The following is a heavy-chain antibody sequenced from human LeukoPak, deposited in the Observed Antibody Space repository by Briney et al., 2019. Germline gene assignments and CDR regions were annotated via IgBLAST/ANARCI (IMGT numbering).Heavy chain of an antibody. V-gene: IGHV3-74*01. CDR3: VVWLTGVGFY. CDR1: GFTFSDYY. D-gene: IGHD3-9*01. CDR2: INSDGSST. Sequence: PGGSLRLSCAASGFTFSDYYMSWIRQAPGKGLVWVSRINSDGSSTSYADSVKGRFTISRDNAKNTLYLQMNSLRAEDTAVYYCVVWLTGVGFYWGQGTLVTVSS. J-gene: IGHJ4*02.